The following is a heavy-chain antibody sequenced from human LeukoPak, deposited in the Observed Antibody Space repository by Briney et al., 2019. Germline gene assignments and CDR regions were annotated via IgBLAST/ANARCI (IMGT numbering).Heavy chain of an antibody. CDR2: INPSGGST. D-gene: IGHD3-3*01. V-gene: IGHV1-46*01. J-gene: IGHJ6*02. CDR1: GYTFTSYY. CDR3: ARSLTTGYGMDV. Sequence: ASVKVSCKASGYTFTSYYMHWVRQAPGQGLEWMGIINPSGGSTSYAQKFQGRVTMTRDTSTSTVYMELSSLRSDDTAVYYCARSLTTGYGMDVWGQGTTVTVSS.